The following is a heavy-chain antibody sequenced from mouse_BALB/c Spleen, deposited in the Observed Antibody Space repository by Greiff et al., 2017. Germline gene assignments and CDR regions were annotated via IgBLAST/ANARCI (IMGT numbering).Heavy chain of an antibody. J-gene: IGHJ4*01. Sequence: VQLQQPGAELVKPGTSVKLSCKASGYNFTSYWINWVKLRPGQGLEWIGDIYPGSGSTNYNEKFKSKATLTVDTSSSTAYMQLSSLASEDSALYYCARYYSLYYAMDYWGQGTSVTVSS. CDR1: GYNFTSYW. D-gene: IGHD2-12*01. CDR3: ARYYSLYYAMDY. CDR2: IYPGSGST. V-gene: IGHV1-55*01.